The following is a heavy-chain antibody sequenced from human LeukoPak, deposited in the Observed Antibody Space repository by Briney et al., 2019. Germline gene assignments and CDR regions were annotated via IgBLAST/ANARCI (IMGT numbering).Heavy chain of an antibody. CDR3: AKGPPPGGYFDY. V-gene: IGHV3-74*01. D-gene: IGHD3-16*01. Sequence: GGSLRLSCAASGFTFSSYWMPWVRQAPGKGLVWVSRINSDGSSTSYADSVKGRFTISRDNAKNTLYLQMNSLRAEDTAVYYCAKGPPPGGYFDYWGQGTLVTVSS. CDR1: GFTFSSYW. J-gene: IGHJ4*02. CDR2: INSDGSST.